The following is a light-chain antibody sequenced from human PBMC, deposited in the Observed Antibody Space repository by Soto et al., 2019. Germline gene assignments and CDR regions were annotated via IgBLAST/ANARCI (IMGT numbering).Light chain of an antibody. CDR1: QGVSYY. Sequence: EIVMTQSPATLSLSPGERATLSCRASQGVSYYLAWYQQKPGQAPRLLISDASSRATGIPDRFSGSGSGTDFTLTIRTLEPEDFAVYYCQQYGDSPVTFGQGTKVDIK. CDR3: QQYGDSPVT. V-gene: IGKV3-20*01. J-gene: IGKJ1*01. CDR2: DAS.